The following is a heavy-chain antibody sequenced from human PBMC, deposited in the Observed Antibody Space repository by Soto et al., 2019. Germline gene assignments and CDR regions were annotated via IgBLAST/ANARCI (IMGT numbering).Heavy chain of an antibody. V-gene: IGHV3-48*01. CDR1: GFVLSNLS. D-gene: IGHD5-18*01. J-gene: IGHJ4*02. CDR2: IGTGTRTR. CDR3: ARSYSYGFGY. Sequence: GGSLRLSCAASGFVLSNLSMSRVRQAPGKGLEWVSYIGTGTRTRYYADSVKGRFTISRDNGKNSLFLQMNSLRAEDTALYYCARSYSYGFGYWGQGTLVTVSS.